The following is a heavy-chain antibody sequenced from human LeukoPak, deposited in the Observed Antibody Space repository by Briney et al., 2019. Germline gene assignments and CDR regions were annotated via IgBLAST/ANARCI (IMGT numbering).Heavy chain of an antibody. D-gene: IGHD3-22*01. CDR1: GGSISSGGYY. V-gene: IGHV4-31*03. Sequence: SETLPLTCTVSGGSISSGGYYWSWIRQHPGKGLEWIGYIYYSGSTYYNPSLKSRVTISVDTSKNQFSLKLSSVTAADTAVYYCARLGHSSGYSYYFDYWGQGTLVTVSS. CDR2: IYYSGST. CDR3: ARLGHSSGYSYYFDY. J-gene: IGHJ4*02.